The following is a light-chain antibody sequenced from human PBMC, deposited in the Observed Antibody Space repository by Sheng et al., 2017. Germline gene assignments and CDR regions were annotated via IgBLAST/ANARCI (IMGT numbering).Light chain of an antibody. V-gene: IGKV3D-15*01. Sequence: EIVMTQSPATLSVSQGEGATLSCRASQSISSHLAWYQHKPGQAPRLLIYEASSRATGIPARFSGSGSGADFTLTITSLQPEDFATYYCQQAYSFPLSFGGGTRVEI. CDR2: EAS. J-gene: IGKJ4*01. CDR1: QSISSH. CDR3: QQAYSFPLS.